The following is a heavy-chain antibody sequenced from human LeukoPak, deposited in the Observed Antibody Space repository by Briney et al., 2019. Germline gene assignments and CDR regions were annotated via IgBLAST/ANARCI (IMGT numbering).Heavy chain of an antibody. CDR1: GFTFSSYW. CDR3: VKGDRALWWPGT. Sequence: GGSLRLSCAVSGFTFSSYWMAWVRQAPGKGLEWVATIKEDGNERYYVDPVKGRFTISRDNAKTSLYLQMKRLRVEDTAVYFCVKGDRALWWPGTWGQGTLVTVS. CDR2: IKEDGNER. V-gene: IGHV3-7*01. J-gene: IGHJ5*02. D-gene: IGHD2-21*01.